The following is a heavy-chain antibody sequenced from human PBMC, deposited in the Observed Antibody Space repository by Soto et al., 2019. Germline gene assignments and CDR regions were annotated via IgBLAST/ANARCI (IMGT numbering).Heavy chain of an antibody. J-gene: IGHJ4*02. V-gene: IGHV3-23*01. CDR3: AKVFVFTIREGFDY. CDR1: GFTFSSYA. D-gene: IGHD3-3*01. Sequence: EVQLLESGGGLVQPGGSMRLSCAASGFTFSSYAMSWVRQAPGKGLEWVSAITGSGDSTYYADSVKGRFTVSRDNSKNTLYLQMNSQRAEDTAVYYCAKVFVFTIREGFDYWGLGTLVTVSS. CDR2: ITGSGDST.